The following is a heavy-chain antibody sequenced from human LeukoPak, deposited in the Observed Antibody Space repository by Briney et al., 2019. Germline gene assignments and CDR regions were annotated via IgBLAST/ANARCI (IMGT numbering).Heavy chain of an antibody. D-gene: IGHD5-18*01. Sequence: SETLSLTCTVSGGSINSYYWSWIRQPPGKGLEWIGYIYYSGSTNYNPSLKSRVTISVDTSKNQFSLKLSSVTAAGTAVYYCARHSLYSYGCPFFDYWGQGTLVTVSS. CDR3: ARHSLYSYGCPFFDY. CDR2: IYYSGST. CDR1: GGSINSYY. V-gene: IGHV4-59*08. J-gene: IGHJ4*02.